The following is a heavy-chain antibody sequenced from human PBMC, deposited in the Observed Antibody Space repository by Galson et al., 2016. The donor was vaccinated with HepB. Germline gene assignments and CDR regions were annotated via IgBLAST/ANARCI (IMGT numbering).Heavy chain of an antibody. J-gene: IGHJ6*03. CDR1: GYSFTSYW. CDR3: ARRSGVAATDYYYYYMDV. CDR2: IDPSDSYT. D-gene: IGHD2-15*01. V-gene: IGHV5-10-1*01. Sequence: QSGAEVKKPGESLRISCKGSGYSFTSYWITWVRQMPGKGLEWMGTIDPSDSYTNYSPSFQGHVTISADKSISTAYLQCSSLKASDTAMYYCARRSGVAATDYYYYYMDVWGKGTTVTVSS.